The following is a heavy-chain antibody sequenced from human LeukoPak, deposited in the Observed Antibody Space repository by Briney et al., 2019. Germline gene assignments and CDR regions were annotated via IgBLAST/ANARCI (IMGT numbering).Heavy chain of an antibody. J-gene: IGHJ4*02. CDR2: YDPDDAET. Sequence: GASVKVSCKAAGYTFTGHYLHWVRQAPGKGLEWMGGYDPDDAETVFARKFQGRVTMTEDTSTNTAYMELTSLISEDTAVYYCATGQTTPVLVDTLHFWGQGTLVTVSS. CDR3: ATGQTTPVLVDTLHF. CDR1: GYTFTGHY. V-gene: IGHV1-24*01. D-gene: IGHD4-17*01.